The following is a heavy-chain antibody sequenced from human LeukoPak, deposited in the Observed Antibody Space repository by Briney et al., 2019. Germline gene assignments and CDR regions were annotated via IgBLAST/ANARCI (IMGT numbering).Heavy chain of an antibody. D-gene: IGHD6-6*01. CDR3: ASRGAARHDAFDI. J-gene: IGHJ3*02. V-gene: IGHV1-69*04. CDR1: GGTFSSYA. Sequence: GASVKVSCKASGGTFSSYAISWVRQAPGQGLEWMGRIVPILGIANYTQKFQGRVAITTDESTSTAYMELSSLRSEDTAVYYCASRGAARHDAFDIWGQGTMVTVSS. CDR2: IVPILGIA.